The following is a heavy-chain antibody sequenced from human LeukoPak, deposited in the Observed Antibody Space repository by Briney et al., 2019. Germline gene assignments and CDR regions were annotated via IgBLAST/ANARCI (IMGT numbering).Heavy chain of an antibody. Sequence: SETLSLTCTVSGGSISSYYWSWIRQPPGKGLEWIGYMYYIGSTNYNPSLKSRVTISVDTSKNQFSLKLSSVTAADTAVYCCARFNSWYYDNEYWGQGTLVTVSS. CDR1: GGSISSYY. CDR2: MYYIGST. V-gene: IGHV4-59*01. D-gene: IGHD3-22*01. J-gene: IGHJ4*02. CDR3: ARFNSWYYDNEY.